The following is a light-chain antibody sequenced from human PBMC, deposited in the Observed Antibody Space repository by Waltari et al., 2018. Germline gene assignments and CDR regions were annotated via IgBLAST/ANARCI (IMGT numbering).Light chain of an antibody. J-gene: IGKJ1*01. Sequence: DIQMTQSPSTLSASVGDRVTITCRASQSFSTWLAWYQQKPGKPPSLLIYKASTLDSGVPSRFSGSGSGSEFTLTITSLQPDDFATYFCQQYNNYPWTFGQGTKVEIK. CDR2: KAS. V-gene: IGKV1-5*03. CDR1: QSFSTW. CDR3: QQYNNYPWT.